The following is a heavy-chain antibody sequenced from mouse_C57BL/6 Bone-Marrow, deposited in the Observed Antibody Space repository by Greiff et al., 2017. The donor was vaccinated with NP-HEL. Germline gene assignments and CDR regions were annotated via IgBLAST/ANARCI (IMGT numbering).Heavy chain of an antibody. CDR1: GFTFSSYG. CDR3: ARHGHYYGSSPWFAY. CDR2: ISSGGSYT. J-gene: IGHJ3*01. V-gene: IGHV5-6*01. D-gene: IGHD1-1*01. Sequence: EVKLMESGGDLVKPGGSLKLSCAASGFTFSSYGMSWVRQTPDKRLEWVATISSGGSYTYYPDSVKGRFTISRDNAKNTLYLQMSRLKSEDTAMYYCARHGHYYGSSPWFAYWGQGTLVTVSA.